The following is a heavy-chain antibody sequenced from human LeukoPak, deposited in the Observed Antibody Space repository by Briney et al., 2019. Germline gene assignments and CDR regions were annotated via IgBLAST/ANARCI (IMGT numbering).Heavy chain of an antibody. D-gene: IGHD3-3*01. CDR3: ARDDYDFWSGYYRPLYNWFDP. J-gene: IGHJ5*02. Sequence: GASVKVSRKASGYTFTSYYMHWVRQAPGQGLEWMGLINPSGGSTSYAQKFQGRVTMTRDTSTSTVYMELSSLRSEDTAVYYCARDDYDFWSGYYRPLYNWFDPWGQGTLVTVSS. CDR2: INPSGGST. CDR1: GYTFTSYY. V-gene: IGHV1-46*01.